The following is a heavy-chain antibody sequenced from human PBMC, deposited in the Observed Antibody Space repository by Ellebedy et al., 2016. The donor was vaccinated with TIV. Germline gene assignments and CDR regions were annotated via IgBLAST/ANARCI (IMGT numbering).Heavy chain of an antibody. D-gene: IGHD4-17*01. CDR2: IYYSGST. CDR1: GGSFNDYY. V-gene: IGHV4-59*01. J-gene: IGHJ3*02. CDR3: ASLYGDYVRAAFDI. Sequence: SETLSLXCAVYGGSFNDYYWSWISQPPGKGLEWIGYIYYSGSTNYNPSLKSRVTISVDTSKNQFSLKLSSVTAADTAVYYCASLYGDYVRAAFDIWGQGTMVTVSS.